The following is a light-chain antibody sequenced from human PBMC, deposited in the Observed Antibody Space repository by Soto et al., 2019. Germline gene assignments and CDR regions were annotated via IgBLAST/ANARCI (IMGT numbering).Light chain of an antibody. CDR1: SSGVGGYNY. CDR3: CSYAGSYTLV. J-gene: IGLJ2*01. CDR2: DVS. Sequence: QSALTQPRSVSGSPGQSVTISCTGTSSGVGGYNYVSWYQQHPGKAPKVMIYDVSKRPSGVPDRFSGSKSGNTASLTISGLQAEDEADYYCCSYAGSYTLVFGGGTKLTVL. V-gene: IGLV2-11*01.